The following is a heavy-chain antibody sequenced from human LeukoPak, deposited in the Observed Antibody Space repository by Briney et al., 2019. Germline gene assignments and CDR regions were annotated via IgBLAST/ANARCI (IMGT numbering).Heavy chain of an antibody. V-gene: IGHV3-30*04. Sequence: GGSLRLSCAASGFTFSSYAMHWVRQAPGKGLEWVAVISYDGSNKYYADSVKGRFTISRDNSKNTLYLQMNSLRAEDTAVYYCARDGVYGVAFGYWGQGTLVTVSS. J-gene: IGHJ4*02. CDR1: GFTFSSYA. CDR2: ISYDGSNK. D-gene: IGHD4-17*01. CDR3: ARDGVYGVAFGY.